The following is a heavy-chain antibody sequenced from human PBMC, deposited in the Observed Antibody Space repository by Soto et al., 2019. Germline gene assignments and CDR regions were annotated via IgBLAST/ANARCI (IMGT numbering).Heavy chain of an antibody. Sequence: ASVKVSCKASGYTFTSYYINWVRQATGQGLEWMGWMNPNSGNTGYAQKFQGRVTMTRNTSISTAYMELSSLRSEDTAVYYCARETMIVVGTPPNAFDIWGQGTMVTVSS. CDR2: MNPNSGNT. CDR3: ARETMIVVGTPPNAFDI. CDR1: GYTFTSYY. V-gene: IGHV1-8*01. D-gene: IGHD3-22*01. J-gene: IGHJ3*02.